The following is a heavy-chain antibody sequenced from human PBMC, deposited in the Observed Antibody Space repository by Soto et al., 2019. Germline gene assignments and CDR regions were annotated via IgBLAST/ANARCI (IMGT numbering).Heavy chain of an antibody. CDR2: INAGNGNT. D-gene: IGHD3-9*01. CDR1: GYTFTSYA. V-gene: IGHV1-3*01. J-gene: IGHJ4*02. CDR3: ARAERDYDILTGSPGY. Sequence: ASVKVSCKASGYTFTSYAMHWVRQAPGQRLEWMGWINAGNGNTKYSQKFQGRVTITRDTSASTAYMELSSLRSEDTVVYYCARAERDYDILTGSPGYWGQGTLVTVSS.